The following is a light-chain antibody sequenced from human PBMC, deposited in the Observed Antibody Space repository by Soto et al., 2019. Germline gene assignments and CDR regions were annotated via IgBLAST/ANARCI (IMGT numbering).Light chain of an antibody. J-gene: IGLJ2*01. Sequence: QSVMTQPPSVSAAPGQRVTISCSGSSSNIGGNSVSWYQQHPGKAPKLMIYEVSKRPSGVPDRFSGSKSGNTASLTVSGLQAEDEADYYCSSYAGSHVVFGGGTKLTVL. CDR3: SSYAGSHVV. CDR1: SSNIGGNS. V-gene: IGLV2-8*01. CDR2: EVS.